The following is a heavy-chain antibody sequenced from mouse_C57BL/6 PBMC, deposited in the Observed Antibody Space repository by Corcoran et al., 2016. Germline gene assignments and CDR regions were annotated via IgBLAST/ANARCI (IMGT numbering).Heavy chain of an antibody. CDR3: ARSYEGDIMDY. J-gene: IGHJ4*01. CDR1: GYTFSDYY. V-gene: IGHV1-76*01. D-gene: IGHD2-3*01. Sequence: QVQLKQSGAELVRPGASVKLSCKASGYTFSDYYINWVKQRPGQGLEWIARIYPGSGNTYYNEKFKGKATLTAQKSSSTAYMQLSSLTSEDSAVYFCARSYEGDIMDYWGQGTSVTVSS. CDR2: IYPGSGNT.